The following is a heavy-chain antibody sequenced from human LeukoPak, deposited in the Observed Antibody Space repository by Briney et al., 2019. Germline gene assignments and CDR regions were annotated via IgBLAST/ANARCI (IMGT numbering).Heavy chain of an antibody. CDR2: IYYSGST. V-gene: IGHV4-59*08. J-gene: IGHJ4*02. CDR1: GGSISSYY. D-gene: IGHD6-6*01. CDR3: ARQSRSSSFDY. Sequence: SETLSLTCTVSGGSISSYYWSWIRQPPGKGLEWIGYIYYSGSTNYNPSLKSRVTISVDTSKNQFSLKLSSVTAADTAVYYCARQSRSSSFDYWDQGTLVTVSS.